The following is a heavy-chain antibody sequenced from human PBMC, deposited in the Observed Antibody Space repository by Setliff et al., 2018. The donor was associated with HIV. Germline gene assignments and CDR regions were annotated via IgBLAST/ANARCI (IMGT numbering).Heavy chain of an antibody. CDR3: ARLKGYSSGWYFDY. CDR2: IYYSGTT. D-gene: IGHD6-19*01. V-gene: IGHV4-61*10. J-gene: IGHJ4*02. CDR1: GGSISSGSYY. Sequence: PSETLSLTCTVSGGSISSGSYYWSWIRQPAGKGLEWIGYIYYSGTTNYNPSLKSRVTISVDTSKSQFSLKLSSVTAADTAVYYCARLKGYSSGWYFDYWGQGTLVTVSS.